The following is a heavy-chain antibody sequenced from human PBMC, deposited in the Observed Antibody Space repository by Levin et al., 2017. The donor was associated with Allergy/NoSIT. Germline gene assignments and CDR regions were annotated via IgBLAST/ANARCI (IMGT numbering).Heavy chain of an antibody. CDR1: GGSISSSSYY. Sequence: NASETLSLTCTVSGGSISSSSYYWGWIRQPPGKGLEWIGSIYYSGSTYYNPSLKSRVTISVDTSKNQFSLKLSSVTAADTAVYYCARHPLDIASMDVWGQGTTVTVSS. V-gene: IGHV4-39*01. CDR2: IYYSGST. D-gene: IGHD5-12*01. J-gene: IGHJ6*02. CDR3: ARHPLDIASMDV.